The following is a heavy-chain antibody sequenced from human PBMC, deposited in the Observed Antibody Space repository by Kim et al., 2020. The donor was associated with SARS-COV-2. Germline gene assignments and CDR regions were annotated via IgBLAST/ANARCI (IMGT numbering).Heavy chain of an antibody. V-gene: IGHV4-31*03. J-gene: IGHJ5*02. Sequence: SETLSLTCTVSGGSISSGGYYWSWIRQHPGKGLEWIGYVYYSGSTDYNPSLKSRVTISVDTSKNQFSLKLSSVTAADTAVYYCARVKIEHDYRLSRWNWFDPWGQGCLVTVSS. CDR1: GGSISSGGYY. D-gene: IGHD4-4*01. CDR2: VYYSGST. CDR3: ARVKIEHDYRLSRWNWFDP.